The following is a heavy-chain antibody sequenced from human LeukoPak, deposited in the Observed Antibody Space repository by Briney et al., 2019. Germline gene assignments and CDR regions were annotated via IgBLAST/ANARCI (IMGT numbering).Heavy chain of an antibody. D-gene: IGHD1-1*01. V-gene: IGHV3-74*01. CDR3: ARALPPSVNTPWK. Sequence: GSLRLSCAASGFTFSSYWMHWVRQAPGKGLVWVSRISSDGSSTSYADSVKGRFTIFRDNAKNTLYLQMNSLGAEDTAVYYCARALPPSVNTPWKWGQGTQVTVSS. J-gene: IGHJ4*02. CDR1: GFTFSSYW. CDR2: ISSDGSST.